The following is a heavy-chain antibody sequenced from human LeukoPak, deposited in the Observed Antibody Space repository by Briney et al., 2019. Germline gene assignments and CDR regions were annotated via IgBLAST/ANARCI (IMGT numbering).Heavy chain of an antibody. CDR2: INYSGST. CDR3: ARETGYCSSSSCYNYFDY. D-gene: IGHD2-2*02. Sequence: NPSETLSLTCTVSSGSISSSSYYWGWIRQPPGKGLEWIGSINYSGSTYYNPSLKSRVTISVDTSKNQFSLKLSSVTAADTAVYYCARETGYCSSSSCYNYFDYWGQGTLVTVSS. J-gene: IGHJ4*02. V-gene: IGHV4-39*02. CDR1: SGSISSSSYY.